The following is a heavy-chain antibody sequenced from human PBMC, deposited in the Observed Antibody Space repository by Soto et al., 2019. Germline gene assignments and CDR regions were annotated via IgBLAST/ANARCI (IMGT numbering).Heavy chain of an antibody. V-gene: IGHV4-30-4*01. J-gene: IGHJ4*02. Sequence: SETLSLTCTVSGGSISSGDYYWSWIRQPPGKGLEWIGYIYYSGSTYYNPSLKSRVTISVDTSKNQFSLKLSSVTAADTAVYYCARDLRAGHIDYWGQGTLVTVSS. CDR2: IYYSGST. CDR1: GGSISSGDYY. CDR3: ARDLRAGHIDY.